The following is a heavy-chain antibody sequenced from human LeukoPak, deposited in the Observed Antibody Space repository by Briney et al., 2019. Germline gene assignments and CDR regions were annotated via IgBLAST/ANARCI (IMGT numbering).Heavy chain of an antibody. Sequence: PGGSLRLSCAASGLTFSSYAMTWVRQAPGKGLEWVPAISGSTGSTYYAGSVKGRFTISRDNSKNTLYLQMNSLRAEDTGIYYCAKTKVPSYYGSGSYVDYWGQGTLVTVSS. D-gene: IGHD3-10*01. V-gene: IGHV3-23*01. CDR2: ISGSTGST. CDR1: GLTFSSYA. CDR3: AKTKVPSYYGSGSYVDY. J-gene: IGHJ4*02.